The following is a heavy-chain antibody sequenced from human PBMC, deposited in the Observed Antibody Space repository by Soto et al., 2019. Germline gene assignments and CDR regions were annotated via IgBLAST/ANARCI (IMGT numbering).Heavy chain of an antibody. Sequence: SEPLSLTCAVSGGSIRSGDYSLSWIRQPPGKGLEWIGYIYHSGSTYYNPSLKSRVTISVDRSKNQFSLKLSSVTAADTAVYYCARGAPLFIQHWGQGTLVTVS. D-gene: IGHD3-10*01. V-gene: IGHV4-30-2*01. CDR3: ARGAPLFIQH. CDR1: GGSIRSGDYS. J-gene: IGHJ1*01. CDR2: IYHSGST.